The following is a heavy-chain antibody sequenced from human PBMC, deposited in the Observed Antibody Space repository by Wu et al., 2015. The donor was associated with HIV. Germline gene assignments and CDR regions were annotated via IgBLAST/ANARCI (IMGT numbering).Heavy chain of an antibody. CDR3: ARGNYGDY. CDR2: MDPKSGSA. Sequence: QVQLMQSGAVVQKPGTSVRVSCRVSGYTFTSFNINWLRQVHGRGLEWMGWMDPKSGSAAFGRSFQGRVSMTRDTSITTAYMELSRLRSDDTAMYYCARGNYGDYWGQGNAGHRLV. D-gene: IGHD3-10*01. CDR1: GYTFTSFN. J-gene: IGHJ4*02. V-gene: IGHV1-2*07.